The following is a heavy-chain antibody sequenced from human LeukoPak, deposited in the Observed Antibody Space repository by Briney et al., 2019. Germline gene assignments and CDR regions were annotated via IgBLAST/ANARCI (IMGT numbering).Heavy chain of an antibody. V-gene: IGHV4-34*01. J-gene: IGHJ4*02. CDR3: ARGISHSSGSIDY. D-gene: IGHD6-19*01. Sequence: PSETLSLTCAVYGGSFSGYYWSWIRQPPGKGLEWIGEINHGGSTNYNPSLKSRVTISVDTSKNQFSLKLSSVTAADTAVYYCARGISHSSGSIDYWGQGTLVTVSS. CDR2: INHGGST. CDR1: GGSFSGYY.